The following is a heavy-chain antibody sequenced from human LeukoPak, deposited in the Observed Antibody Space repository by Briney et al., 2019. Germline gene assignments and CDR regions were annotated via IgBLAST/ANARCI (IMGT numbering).Heavy chain of an antibody. CDR2: IYHSGST. CDR3: ARDPTGIVGATSPGY. D-gene: IGHD1-26*01. CDR1: CYFISSGYY. Sequence: SGAPFLTCTVSCYFISSGYYWGWVRPAPGKGLGWVGGIYHSGSTYYNPSLKSRVTISVDTSKNQFSLKLSSVTAADTAVYYCARDPTGIVGATSPGYWGQGTLVTVSS. V-gene: IGHV4-38-2*02. J-gene: IGHJ4*02.